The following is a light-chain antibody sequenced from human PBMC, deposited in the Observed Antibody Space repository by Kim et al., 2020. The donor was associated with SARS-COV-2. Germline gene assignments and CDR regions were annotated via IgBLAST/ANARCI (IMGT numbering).Light chain of an antibody. Sequence: GQSITISCTGSSSDIGSYNLVSWYQQYPGKAPKLIIYDVTKRPSGVSTRFSGSRSGNTASLTISRLQAEDEADYHCCSYAGSTTWVFGGGTQLTVL. J-gene: IGLJ3*02. CDR1: SSDIGSYNL. V-gene: IGLV2-23*02. CDR2: DVT. CDR3: CSYAGSTTWV.